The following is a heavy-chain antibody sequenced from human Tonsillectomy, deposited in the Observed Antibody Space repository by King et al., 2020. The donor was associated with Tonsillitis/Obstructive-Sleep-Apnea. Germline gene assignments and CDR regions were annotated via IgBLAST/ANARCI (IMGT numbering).Heavy chain of an antibody. J-gene: IGHJ6*03. CDR1: GSTFNRYA. D-gene: IGHD6-19*01. Sequence: VQLVESGGGLVQPGGSLRLSCSASGSTFNRYAVTWVRQAPGKGLEWVSSTSDRGDNTFYADSVKGRFTISRDNSKKMLYLRRTSLRPEDTATYFCAGGPAGADYYYMDVWGKGTTVTVSS. V-gene: IGHV3-23*04. CDR3: AGGPAGADYYYMDV. CDR2: TSDRGDNT.